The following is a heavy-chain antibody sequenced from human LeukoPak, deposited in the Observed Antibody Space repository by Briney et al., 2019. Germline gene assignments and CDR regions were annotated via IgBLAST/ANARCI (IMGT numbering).Heavy chain of an antibody. Sequence: PSETLSLTCAVYGGSFSGYYWSWIRQPPGKGLEWIGEINHSGSTNYNPSLKSRVTISVDTSKNQFSLKLSSVTAADTAVYYCAREGFGYCSGSCTRSYFDYWGQGTLVTVSS. J-gene: IGHJ4*02. CDR1: GGSFSGYY. D-gene: IGHD2-15*01. CDR3: AREGFGYCSGSCTRSYFDY. CDR2: INHSGST. V-gene: IGHV4-34*01.